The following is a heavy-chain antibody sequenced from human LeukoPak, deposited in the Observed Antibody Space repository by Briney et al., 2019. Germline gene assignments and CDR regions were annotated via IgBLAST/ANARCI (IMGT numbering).Heavy chain of an antibody. J-gene: IGHJ3*02. V-gene: IGHV1-2*02. CDR1: GYTFTGYY. D-gene: IGHD1-26*01. CDR3: ARDQSGIDAFDI. CDR2: INPNSGGT. Sequence: ASVKVSCKASGYTFTGYYMHWVRQAPGQGLEWMGGINPNSGGTNYAQKFQGRVTMTRDTSISTAYMELSRLRSDDTAVYYCARDQSGIDAFDIWGQGTMVTVSS.